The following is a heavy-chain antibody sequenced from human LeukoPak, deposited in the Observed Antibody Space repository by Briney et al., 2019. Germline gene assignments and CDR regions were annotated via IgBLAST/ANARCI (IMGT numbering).Heavy chain of an antibody. D-gene: IGHD6-13*01. Sequence: SETLSLTCAVYGGSFSGYYWSWIRQPPGKGLEWIGEINHSGSTNYNPSLKSRVTISVDTSKNQFSLKLSSVTAVDTAVYYCARGCSAGTPHNWFDPWGQGTLVTVSS. V-gene: IGHV4-34*01. CDR2: INHSGST. J-gene: IGHJ5*02. CDR1: GGSFSGYY. CDR3: ARGCSAGTPHNWFDP.